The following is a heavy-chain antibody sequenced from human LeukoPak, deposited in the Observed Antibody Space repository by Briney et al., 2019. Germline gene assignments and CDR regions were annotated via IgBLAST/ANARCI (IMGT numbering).Heavy chain of an antibody. CDR1: GYTFTSYG. J-gene: IGHJ6*03. CDR3: ARNGSGSYYSYYYYYMDV. V-gene: IGHV1-18*01. CDR2: ISAYNGNT. D-gene: IGHD3-10*01. Sequence: ASVKVSCKASGYTFTSYGISWVRQAPGQGLEWMGWISAYNGNTNYAQKLQGRVTMTTDTSTSTAYMELRSLRSDDTAVYYCARNGSGSYYSYYYYYMDVWGKGTTVTISS.